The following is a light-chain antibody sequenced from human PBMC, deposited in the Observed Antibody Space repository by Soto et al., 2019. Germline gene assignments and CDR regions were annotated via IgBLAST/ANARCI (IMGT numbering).Light chain of an antibody. CDR3: GSYTTSNTRQIV. Sequence: QSVLPQPASVSGSPGQSITLSCTGTSSDVGGYNYVSWYQQHPGKAPKFMIYDVSNRPSGVSNRFSGSKYGNTASLTISGLQAEAEADYYCGSYTTSNTRQIVFGTGTKLTDL. V-gene: IGLV2-14*01. J-gene: IGLJ1*01. CDR1: SSDVGGYNY. CDR2: DVS.